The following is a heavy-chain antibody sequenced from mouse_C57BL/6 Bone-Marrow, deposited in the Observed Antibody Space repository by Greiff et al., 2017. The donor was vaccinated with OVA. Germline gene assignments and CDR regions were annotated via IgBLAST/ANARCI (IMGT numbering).Heavy chain of an antibody. V-gene: IGHV14-4*01. Sequence: EVQLQQSGAELVRPGASVKLSCTASGFTIKDDYMHWVKQRPEQGLEWIGWIDPENGDTEYASKFQGKATITADTSSNTAYLQLSSLTPEDTAVYDCTPYYYGTSYYFDYWGQGTTLTVSS. CDR2: IDPENGDT. CDR3: TPYYYGTSYYFDY. CDR1: GFTIKDDY. D-gene: IGHD1-1*01. J-gene: IGHJ2*01.